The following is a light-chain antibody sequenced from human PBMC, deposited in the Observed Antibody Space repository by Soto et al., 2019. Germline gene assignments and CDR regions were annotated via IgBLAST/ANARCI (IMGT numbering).Light chain of an antibody. Sequence: DIQMTQSPSTLSASVGDRVTIACRASQDISVWLAWYQQKPGKAPKVLIYQASSLESGVPARFSGSGSGTEFTLTITSLQPDDFATYFCQQYYGFPFTFGQGTKLEIK. CDR3: QQYYGFPFT. V-gene: IGKV1-5*03. J-gene: IGKJ2*01. CDR2: QAS. CDR1: QDISVW.